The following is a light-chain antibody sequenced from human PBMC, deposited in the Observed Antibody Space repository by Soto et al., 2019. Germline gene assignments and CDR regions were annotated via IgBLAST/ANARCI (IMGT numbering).Light chain of an antibody. Sequence: DIHLTQSPSSLSASVGDRVTITCRASQSISTNVNWYHQKPGKAPGLLIYAASTLQSGVPSRFSGSGSGTEFTLTISSLQTEDFATYYCQQLNSYPITFGQGTRLEIK. V-gene: IGKV1-9*01. CDR1: QSISTN. J-gene: IGKJ5*01. CDR3: QQLNSYPIT. CDR2: AAS.